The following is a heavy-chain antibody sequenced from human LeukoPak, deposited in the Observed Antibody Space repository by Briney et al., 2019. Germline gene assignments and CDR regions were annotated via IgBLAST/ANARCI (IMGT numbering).Heavy chain of an antibody. CDR1: GFTFSSYG. D-gene: IGHD5-12*01. CDR3: ARDPGSGYDSYYYYYMDV. J-gene: IGHJ6*03. V-gene: IGHV3-23*01. Sequence: GGTLRLSCAASGFTFSSYGMSWVRQAPGKGLEWVSAISGSGGSTYYADSVKGRFTISRDNAKNSLYLQMNSLRAEDTAVYYCARDPGSGYDSYYYYYMDVWGKGTTVTISS. CDR2: ISGSGGST.